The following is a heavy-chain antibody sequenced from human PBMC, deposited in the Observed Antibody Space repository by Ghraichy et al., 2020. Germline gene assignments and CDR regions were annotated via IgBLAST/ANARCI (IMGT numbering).Heavy chain of an antibody. J-gene: IGHJ4*02. D-gene: IGHD6-19*01. V-gene: IGHV3-21*01. Sequence: GGSLRLSCAASGFTFSSYSMNWVRQAPGKGLEWVSSISSSSSYIYYADSVKGRFTISRDNAKNSLYLKMNSLRAEDTAVYYCARGTVAGYGDFDYWGQGTLFTVSS. CDR1: GFTFSSYS. CDR3: ARGTVAGYGDFDY. CDR2: ISSSSSYI.